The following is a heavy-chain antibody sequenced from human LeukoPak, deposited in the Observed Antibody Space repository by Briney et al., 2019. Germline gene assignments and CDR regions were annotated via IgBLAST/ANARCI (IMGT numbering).Heavy chain of an antibody. CDR3: ARGSQTPDAGY. CDR2: MSYSGST. V-gene: IGHV4-61*01. Sequence: SETLSLTCTVSDDSITESYYYWSWIRQPPGKGLEWIGYMSYSGSTDYNPSLKSRVTISMDTSKNQFSLKLSSVTAADTAVYYCARGSQTPDAGYWGPGTLVTVSS. J-gene: IGHJ4*02. CDR1: DDSITESYYY. D-gene: IGHD3-10*01.